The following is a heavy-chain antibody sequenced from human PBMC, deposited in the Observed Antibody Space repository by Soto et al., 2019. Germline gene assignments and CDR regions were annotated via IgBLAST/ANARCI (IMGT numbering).Heavy chain of an antibody. J-gene: IGHJ4*02. CDR3: AKGMDIILVAAAMAFDY. D-gene: IGHD2-2*03. CDR2: ISGSVGST. V-gene: IGHV3-23*01. Sequence: PGGSLRLSCASSGFTFSNSAMSWVRQAPGKGLQWVSSISGSVGSTYYADSVKGRFTISRDNSKNTLYLQMNSLRAEDTAIYYCAKGMDIILVAAAMAFDYWGQGTLVTVSS. CDR1: GFTFSNSA.